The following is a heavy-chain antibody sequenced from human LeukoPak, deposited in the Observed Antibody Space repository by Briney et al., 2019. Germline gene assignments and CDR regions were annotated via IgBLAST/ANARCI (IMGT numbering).Heavy chain of an antibody. J-gene: IGHJ5*02. V-gene: IGHV3-30-3*01. CDR1: GFTFSDYA. Sequence: AGGSLRLSCAASGFTFSDYAMHWVRQAPGKGLEWVAGISYDGNYKYSADSMKGRFTVSRDNSKNMLYLQMNGLRPEDTAVYYCARDPLTDCSGGSCYSEGFDPWGQGTLVTVSS. D-gene: IGHD2-15*01. CDR3: ARDPLTDCSGGSCYSEGFDP. CDR2: ISYDGNYK.